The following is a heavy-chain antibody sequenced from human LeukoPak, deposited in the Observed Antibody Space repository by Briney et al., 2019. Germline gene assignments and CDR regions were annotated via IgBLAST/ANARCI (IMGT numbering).Heavy chain of an antibody. CDR3: ARVGGTGTAY. V-gene: IGHV4-59*01. D-gene: IGHD1-1*01. Sequence: SETLSLTCTVSGGSISSYYWSWIRQPPGKGLEWIGYIYYSGSTNYNPSLKSRVTISVDTSKNQFSLKLSSVTAADTAVYYCARVGGTGTAYWGQGTLVTVSS. J-gene: IGHJ4*02. CDR1: GGSISSYY. CDR2: IYYSGST.